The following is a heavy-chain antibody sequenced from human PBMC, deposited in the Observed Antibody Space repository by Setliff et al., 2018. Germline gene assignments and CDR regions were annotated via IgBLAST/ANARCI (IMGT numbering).Heavy chain of an antibody. CDR2: INPSGGST. D-gene: IGHD4-4*01. V-gene: IGHV1-46*03. CDR1: GYTFTVYT. CDR3: AKSGDYSNRGHFDC. Sequence: ASVKVSCKVSGYTFTVYTMNWVRQAPGQGLEWMGRINPSGGSTSYAQKFQGRVTMTRDTSTSTVYMELSSLRSEDTAMYFCAKSGDYSNRGHFDCWGQGTLVTVSS. J-gene: IGHJ4*02.